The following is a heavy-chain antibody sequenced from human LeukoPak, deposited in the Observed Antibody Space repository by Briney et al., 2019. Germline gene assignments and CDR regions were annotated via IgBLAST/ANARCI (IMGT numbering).Heavy chain of an antibody. CDR2: ISSSGGST. D-gene: IGHD1-26*01. V-gene: IGHV3-23*01. Sequence: GGSLRLSCAASGFSFSTYGMNWVRQAPGKGLEWVSAISSSGGSTYYADSVGGRFTISRDNSNNTLYLQMSSLRADDTAVYYCTRRREYFDYWGQGTLVTVSS. J-gene: IGHJ4*02. CDR1: GFSFSTYG. CDR3: TRRREYFDY.